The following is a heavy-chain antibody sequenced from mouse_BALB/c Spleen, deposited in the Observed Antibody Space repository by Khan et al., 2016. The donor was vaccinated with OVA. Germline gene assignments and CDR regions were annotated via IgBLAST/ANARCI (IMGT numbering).Heavy chain of an antibody. D-gene: IGHD1-2*01. Sequence: VQLKESGPGLVTPSQSLSLTCTVPGYSITSGSGWNWLRPFPGNPLEWMGYISYSGSTNYNPSLHSRLSITRDTSKNQFFLQLNAVTTEDTATEYCARTARIKYWGQGTTLTVSS. V-gene: IGHV3-2*02. CDR1: GYSITSGSG. CDR2: ISYSGST. J-gene: IGHJ2*01. CDR3: ARTARIKY.